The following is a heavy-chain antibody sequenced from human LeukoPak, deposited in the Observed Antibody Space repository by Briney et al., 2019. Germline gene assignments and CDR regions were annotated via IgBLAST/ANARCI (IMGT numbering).Heavy chain of an antibody. CDR3: AREELRYDILTGYYSPNWYFDL. CDR1: GFTVSSNY. J-gene: IGHJ2*01. D-gene: IGHD3-9*01. V-gene: IGHV4-34*01. Sequence: PGGSLRLSCAASGFTVSSNYMSWVRQPPGKGLEWIGEINHSGNTNYNPSLKSRVTMSVDTSKNQFSLKLSSVTAADTAVYYCAREELRYDILTGYYSPNWYFDLWGRGTLVTVSS. CDR2: INHSGNT.